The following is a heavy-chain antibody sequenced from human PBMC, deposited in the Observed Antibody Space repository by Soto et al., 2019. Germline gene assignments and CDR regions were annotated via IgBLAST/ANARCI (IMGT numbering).Heavy chain of an antibody. D-gene: IGHD6-19*01. CDR3: AKARQAQSHYYYGMDV. J-gene: IGHJ6*02. CDR2: ISGTGYGT. Sequence: PGGSLRRSCAASGFTFSNNAINWVRQAPGKGLEWFSGISGTGYGTYYADSVKGRFTISRDSSNNTLYLQMNSLRGEDTAIYYCAKARQAQSHYYYGMDVWGQGTPVTVYS. CDR1: GFTFSNNA. V-gene: IGHV3-23*01.